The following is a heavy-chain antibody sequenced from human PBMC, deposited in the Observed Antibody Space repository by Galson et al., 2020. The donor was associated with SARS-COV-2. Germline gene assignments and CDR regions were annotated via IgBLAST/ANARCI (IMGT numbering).Heavy chain of an antibody. CDR1: GFTVSSHY. V-gene: IGHV3-53*01. Sequence: QLGESLKISCAASGFTVSSHYMSWVRQAPGKGLEWVSVIYSGGSTYYADSVKGRFTISRDNSKNTLYLEMKSLRAEDTAIYFCARGPYCSGTFCYTVGAFDYWGQGTLVTVSS. D-gene: IGHD2-2*02. CDR3: ARGPYCSGTFCYTVGAFDY. CDR2: IYSGGST. J-gene: IGHJ4*02.